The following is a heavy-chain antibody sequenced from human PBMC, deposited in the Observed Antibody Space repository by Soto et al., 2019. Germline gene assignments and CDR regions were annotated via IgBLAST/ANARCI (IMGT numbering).Heavy chain of an antibody. V-gene: IGHV1-69*06. Sequence: SVKVSCKASGCTCSSYAISWVRQAPGQGLEWMGGIIPIFGTANYAQKFQGRVTINADKSTSTAYMELSSLRSEETAVYYCARGPSWGDPPYYHYGMDVWGQGTTVTVSS. D-gene: IGHD7-27*01. J-gene: IGHJ6*02. CDR2: IIPIFGTA. CDR3: ARGPSWGDPPYYHYGMDV. CDR1: GCTCSSYA.